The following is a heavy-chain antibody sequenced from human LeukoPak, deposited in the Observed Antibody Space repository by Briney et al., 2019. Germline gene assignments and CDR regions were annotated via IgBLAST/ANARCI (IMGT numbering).Heavy chain of an antibody. V-gene: IGHV3-21*01. CDR3: ARGRSSGSSDFDY. Sequence: NSGGSLRLSCAASAFTFSSYIMNWVRQAPGKGLEWVSAITGSSSYIYYADSVKGRFTISRDNAKNSLYLQMNSLTAEDTAVYYCARGRSSGSSDFDYWGQGTLVTVSS. J-gene: IGHJ4*02. D-gene: IGHD6-19*01. CDR2: ITGSSSYI. CDR1: AFTFSSYI.